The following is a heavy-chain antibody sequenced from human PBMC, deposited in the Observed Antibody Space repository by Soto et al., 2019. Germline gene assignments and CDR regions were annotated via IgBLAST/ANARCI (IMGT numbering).Heavy chain of an antibody. Sequence: GGSMRLSCSVSGFNFNSYAMHWVRQATGKGLEWVSAIGTAGDTYYPGSVKGRFTISRVNAKNSLYLQMNSLRAGDTAVYYCARAGIAVAGTAGYYGMDVWGQGTTVTVSS. V-gene: IGHV3-13*01. J-gene: IGHJ6*02. CDR2: IGTAGDT. D-gene: IGHD6-19*01. CDR3: ARAGIAVAGTAGYYGMDV. CDR1: GFNFNSYA.